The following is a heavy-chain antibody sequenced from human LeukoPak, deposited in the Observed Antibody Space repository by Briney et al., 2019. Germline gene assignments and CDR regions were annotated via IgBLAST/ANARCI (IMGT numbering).Heavy chain of an antibody. J-gene: IGHJ4*02. V-gene: IGHV3-15*01. CDR1: GFTFSSYW. CDR3: TTDYASSGVDY. Sequence: PGGSLRLSCAASGFTFSSYWMSWVRQAPGKGLEWVGRIKSKTDGGTTDYAAPVKGRFTISRDDSKNTLYLQMNRLKTEDTAVYYYTTDYASSGVDYWGQGTLVTVSS. D-gene: IGHD3-10*01. CDR2: IKSKTDGGTT.